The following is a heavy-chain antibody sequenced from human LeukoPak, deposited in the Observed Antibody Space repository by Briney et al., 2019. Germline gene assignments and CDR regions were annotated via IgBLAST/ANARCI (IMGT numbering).Heavy chain of an antibody. V-gene: IGHV3-21*04. Sequence: GGSLRLSCAASGFTFSSYSMNWVRQAPGKGLEWVSSISSSGGYIYYADSVKGRFTVSRDNAKNSLFLQMNSLKAEDTAVYYCARGDYGSGSYLQDYWGQGTLVTVSS. CDR1: GFTFSSYS. D-gene: IGHD3-10*01. CDR2: ISSSGGYI. CDR3: ARGDYGSGSYLQDY. J-gene: IGHJ4*02.